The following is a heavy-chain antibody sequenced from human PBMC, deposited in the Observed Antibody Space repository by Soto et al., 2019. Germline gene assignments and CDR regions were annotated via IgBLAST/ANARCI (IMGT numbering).Heavy chain of an antibody. J-gene: IGHJ4*02. V-gene: IGHV3-23*01. CDR3: AKERTVTTADFDY. D-gene: IGHD4-4*01. CDR2: ISGRGGNT. CDR1: GFTFSSYG. Sequence: LRLSCAASGFTFSSYGMSWVRQAPGKGLEWVSSISGRGGNTYYADSVKGRFTISRDNSKNTLYLQMNSLRVEDTAVYYCAKERTVTTADFDYWGQGTLVTVSS.